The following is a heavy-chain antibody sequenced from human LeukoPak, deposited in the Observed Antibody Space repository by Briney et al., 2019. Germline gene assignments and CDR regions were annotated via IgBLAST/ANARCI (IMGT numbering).Heavy chain of an antibody. D-gene: IGHD1-26*01. CDR1: GSTFSSYW. Sequence: GGSLRLSCAASGSTFSSYWMHWVRQAPGKGLVWVSRLNSDGSSTGYADSVKGRFTISRDNAKNTLYLQMNSLRAEDTAVYYCAKGGSYPIDYWGQGALVTVSS. V-gene: IGHV3-74*01. CDR2: LNSDGSST. CDR3: AKGGSYPIDY. J-gene: IGHJ4*02.